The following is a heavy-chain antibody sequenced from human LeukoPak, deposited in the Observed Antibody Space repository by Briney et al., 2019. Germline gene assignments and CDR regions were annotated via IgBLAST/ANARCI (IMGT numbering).Heavy chain of an antibody. J-gene: IGHJ4*02. Sequence: ASVKVSCKASGYTFTSYYINWVRQATGQGLEWMGWMNPNSGNTGYAQKFQGRVTMTRNTSIGTAYMELSSLRSEDTAVYYCAKAIHSSSSGVVDYWGQGTLVTVSS. CDR3: AKAIHSSSSGVVDY. CDR2: MNPNSGNT. D-gene: IGHD6-6*01. V-gene: IGHV1-8*01. CDR1: GYTFTSYY.